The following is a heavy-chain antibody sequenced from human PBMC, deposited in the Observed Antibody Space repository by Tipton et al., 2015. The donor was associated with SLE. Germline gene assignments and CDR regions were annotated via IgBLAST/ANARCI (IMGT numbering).Heavy chain of an antibody. V-gene: IGHV4-61*02. CDR3: AREDVVVVPAAYRGGPLDY. D-gene: IGHD2-2*01. Sequence: TLSLTCTVSGGSISSGSYYWSWIRQPAGKGLEWIGRIFASDRTNYNPSLKSRATISVDTSKNQFSLKVTSVTAADTAVYYCAREDVVVVPAAYRGGPLDYWGQGTLVTVSS. J-gene: IGHJ4*02. CDR1: GGSISSGSYY. CDR2: IFASDRT.